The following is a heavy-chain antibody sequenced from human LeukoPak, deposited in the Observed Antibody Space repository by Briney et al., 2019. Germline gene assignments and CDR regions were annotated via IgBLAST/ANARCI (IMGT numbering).Heavy chain of an antibody. CDR3: AKDLGRGVVPAAIFY. J-gene: IGHJ4*02. Sequence: GGSLRLSCAASGFTFSSYAMSWVRQAPGKGLEWVSAISGSGGSTYYADSVKGRFTISRDNSKNTLYLQMNGLRAEDTAVYYCAKDLGRGVVPAAIFYWGQGTLVTVSS. CDR2: ISGSGGST. D-gene: IGHD2-2*01. CDR1: GFTFSSYA. V-gene: IGHV3-23*01.